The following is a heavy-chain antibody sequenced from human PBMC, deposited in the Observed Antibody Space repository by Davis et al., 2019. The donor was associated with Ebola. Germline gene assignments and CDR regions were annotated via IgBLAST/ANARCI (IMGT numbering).Heavy chain of an antibody. V-gene: IGHV4-59*08. Sequence: PSDTLSLTCTVSGVSISRHYWSWIRQPPGKRLEWIGSIYYTGSAYYNSSLASRATISVDTSKNQFSLKLSSVTAADTAVYYCATIPLNYYDSSGPQYWGQGTLVTVSS. D-gene: IGHD3-22*01. J-gene: IGHJ4*02. CDR1: GVSISRHY. CDR3: ATIPLNYYDSSGPQY. CDR2: IYYTGSA.